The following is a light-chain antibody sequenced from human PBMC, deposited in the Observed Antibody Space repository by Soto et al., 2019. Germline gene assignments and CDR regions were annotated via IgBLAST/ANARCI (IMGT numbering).Light chain of an antibody. V-gene: IGKV3-20*01. CDR2: GTS. J-gene: IGKJ1*01. CDR1: QSVTTSY. Sequence: EIVLTQSPGTLSLSPGERATLSCRTIQSVTTSYLAWYQQKPGQAPRLLIYGTSNRATGIPDRFSGSGSATDFTLTISRMEPEDFAVYYCHQYGDSPQTFGQGTKVDIK. CDR3: HQYGDSPQT.